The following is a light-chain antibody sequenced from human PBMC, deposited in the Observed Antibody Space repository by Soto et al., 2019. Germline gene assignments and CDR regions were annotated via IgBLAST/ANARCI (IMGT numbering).Light chain of an antibody. Sequence: VLPQSPDTLSLSPGDRVTLSCRASQSVRSTFLAWYQQQPGQAPRLLIYGASNRATGIPDRFSGSASGTDFTLTIRRLKPDDSAVYYCQQYHDSPMNTFGQGTKLEIK. J-gene: IGKJ2*01. V-gene: IGKV3-20*01. CDR1: QSVRSTF. CDR2: GAS. CDR3: QQYHDSPMNT.